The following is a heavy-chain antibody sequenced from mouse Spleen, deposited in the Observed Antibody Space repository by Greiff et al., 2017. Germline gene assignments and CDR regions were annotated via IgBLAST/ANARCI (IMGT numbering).Heavy chain of an antibody. Sequence: QVQLQQSGAELVRPGASVTLSCKASGYTFTDYEMHWVKQTPVHGLEWIGAIDPETGGTAYNQKFKGKAILTADKSSSTAYMELRSLTSEDSAVYYCTRGPSPGFAYWGQGTLVTVSA. V-gene: IGHV1-15*01. CDR1: GYTFTDYE. CDR3: TRGPSPGFAY. J-gene: IGHJ3*01. CDR2: IDPETGGT.